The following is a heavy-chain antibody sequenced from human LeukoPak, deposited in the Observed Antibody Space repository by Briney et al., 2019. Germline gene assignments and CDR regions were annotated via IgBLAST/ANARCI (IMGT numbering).Heavy chain of an antibody. CDR3: ARHNRYNWNAHFDC. CDR2: ISTDGGST. Sequence: GGSLRLSCAASGFTFRSFWMHWVRQGPGKGLEWVSYISTDGGSTNYADSVKGRFTISRDNSKNTLSLQMTSLRAEDSAVYYCARHNRYNWNAHFDCWGQGSLVTVSS. J-gene: IGHJ4*02. CDR1: GFTFRSFW. D-gene: IGHD1-1*01. V-gene: IGHV3-74*01.